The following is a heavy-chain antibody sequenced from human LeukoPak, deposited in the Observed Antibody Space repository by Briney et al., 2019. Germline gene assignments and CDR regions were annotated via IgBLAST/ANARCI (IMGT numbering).Heavy chain of an antibody. J-gene: IGHJ4*02. Sequence: SETLSLTCAVYGGSFSGYYWSWIRQPPGKGLEWIGEINHSGDTNYNPSLKSRVTISIDTSKNQFSLKLSSVTAADTAVYYCARHKYYYDSGAYHKYFDYWGQGTLVTVSS. CDR2: INHSGDT. V-gene: IGHV4-34*01. CDR1: GGSFSGYY. CDR3: ARHKYYYDSGAYHKYFDY. D-gene: IGHD3-22*01.